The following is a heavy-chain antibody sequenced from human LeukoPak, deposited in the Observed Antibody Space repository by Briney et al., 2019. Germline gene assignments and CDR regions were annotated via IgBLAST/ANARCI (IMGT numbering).Heavy chain of an antibody. D-gene: IGHD4-17*01. CDR3: ANNLGDYGDYFDY. V-gene: IGHV3-7*03. CDR2: IKQDGSEK. CDR1: GFTFSSYW. Sequence: GGSLRLSCAASGFTFSSYWMSWVRQAPGKGLEWVANIKQDGSEKYYVDSVKGRFTISRDNSKNTLYLQMNSLRAEDTAVYYCANNLGDYGDYFDYWGQGTLVTVSS. J-gene: IGHJ4*02.